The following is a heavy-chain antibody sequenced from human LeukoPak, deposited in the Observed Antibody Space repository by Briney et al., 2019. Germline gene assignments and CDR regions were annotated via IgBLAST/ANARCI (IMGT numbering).Heavy chain of an antibody. CDR1: GFTFSSYA. V-gene: IGHV3-23*01. Sequence: AGGSLRPSCAASGFTFSSYAMSWVRQAPGKGLEWVSAISGSGGSTYYADSVKGRFTISRDNSKNTLYLQMNSLRAEDTAVYYCAKDGAYYGSGKNDYWGQGTLVIVSS. J-gene: IGHJ4*02. CDR3: AKDGAYYGSGKNDY. CDR2: ISGSGGST. D-gene: IGHD3-10*01.